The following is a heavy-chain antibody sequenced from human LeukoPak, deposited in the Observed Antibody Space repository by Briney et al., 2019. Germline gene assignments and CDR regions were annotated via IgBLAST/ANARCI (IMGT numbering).Heavy chain of an antibody. CDR1: GGSISSHY. Sequence: SETLSLTCTVSGGSISSHYWSWIRQPAGKGLEWIGRIYTSGSTNYNPSLKSRVTMSVDTSKNQFSLKLSSVTAADTAVYYCARDGGYYYDSSGYLDYWGQGTLVTVSS. CDR3: ARDGGYYYDSSGYLDY. CDR2: IYTSGST. J-gene: IGHJ4*02. V-gene: IGHV4-4*07. D-gene: IGHD3-22*01.